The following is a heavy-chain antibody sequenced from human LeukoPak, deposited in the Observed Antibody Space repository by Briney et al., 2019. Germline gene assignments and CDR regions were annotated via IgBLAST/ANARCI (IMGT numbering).Heavy chain of an antibody. CDR3: ATAGNYRFDY. J-gene: IGHJ4*02. CDR1: EFTFSSLW. CDR2: INTDGTTT. V-gene: IGHV3-74*01. Sequence: SGGSLRLSCVVSEFTFSSLWMHWVRQAPGQGLVWVSRINTDGTTTNYADSVKGRFTISRDNAKNTLCLQMNSLRADDTAVYYCATAGNYRFDYWGQGTLVTVSS. D-gene: IGHD5-24*01.